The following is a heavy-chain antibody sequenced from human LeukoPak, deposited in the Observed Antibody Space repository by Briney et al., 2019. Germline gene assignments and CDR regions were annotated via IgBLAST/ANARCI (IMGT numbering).Heavy chain of an antibody. CDR2: IEYGGTNK. V-gene: IGHV3-30*02. CDR1: GFIFSSYG. J-gene: IGHJ6*03. Sequence: GGSLRLSCAASGFIFSSYGIHWVRQAPGKGLEWVAFIEYGGTNKHYAASVQGRFSISRDNSKNTLYLQMNSLRTEDTAVYYCAKILGGSHYFHVDVWGKGTTVTVSS. CDR3: AKILGGSHYFHVDV. D-gene: IGHD2-15*01.